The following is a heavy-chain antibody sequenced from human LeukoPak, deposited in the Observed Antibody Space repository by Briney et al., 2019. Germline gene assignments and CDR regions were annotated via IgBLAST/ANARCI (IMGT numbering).Heavy chain of an antibody. CDR1: GFTFSSYG. V-gene: IGHV3-30*02. J-gene: IGHJ5*02. CDR3: VKEGFDP. Sequence: GGSLRLSCAASGFTFSSYGMHWVRQAPGKGLQWLAFIRYGESEQCYLDSVKGRFTISRDNSKNTVYLQLNSLRSEDTAMYYCVKEGFDPWGQGTLVTVSS. CDR2: IRYGESEQ.